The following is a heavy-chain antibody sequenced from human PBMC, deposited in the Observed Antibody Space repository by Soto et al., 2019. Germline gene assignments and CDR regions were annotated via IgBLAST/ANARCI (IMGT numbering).Heavy chain of an antibody. CDR2: IKQDGREK. CDR3: ASLWFGELLFDY. J-gene: IGHJ4*02. Sequence: GGSLRLSCAASGFTFSSYWMSWVRQAPGKGLEWVANIKQDGREKYYVDSVKGRFTISRYNAKNSLYLQRNSLRAEDTAVYYWASLWFGELLFDYWGQGTLVTVSS. CDR1: GFTFSSYW. V-gene: IGHV3-7*01. D-gene: IGHD3-10*01.